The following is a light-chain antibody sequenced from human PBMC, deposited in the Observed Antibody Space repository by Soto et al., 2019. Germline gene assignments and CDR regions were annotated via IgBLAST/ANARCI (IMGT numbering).Light chain of an antibody. Sequence: QSVLTQPPSASGTPGPRVTISCSGSSSNIGSNTVNWYQQLPGTAPKFLIYKNNQRPSGVPDRVYGSKSGTSASLGISGLQSEDEYDYYGAAWDDSLNGVIFGGGTKLTVL. CDR1: SSNIGSNT. CDR3: AAWDDSLNGVI. J-gene: IGLJ2*01. CDR2: KNN. V-gene: IGLV1-44*01.